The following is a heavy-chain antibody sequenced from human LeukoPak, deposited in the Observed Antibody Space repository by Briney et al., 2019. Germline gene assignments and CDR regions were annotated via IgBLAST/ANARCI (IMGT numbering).Heavy chain of an antibody. D-gene: IGHD3-9*01. CDR2: IYHSGST. J-gene: IGHJ4*02. CDR1: GYSISSGYY. CDR3: ARELYYDILTGHPDY. V-gene: IGHV4-38-2*02. Sequence: SETLSLTCTVSGYSISSGYYWGWIRQPPGKGLEWIGSIYHSGSTYYNPSLKSRVTISVDTSKNQFSLKLSSVTAADTAVYYCARELYYDILTGHPDYWGQGTLVTVSS.